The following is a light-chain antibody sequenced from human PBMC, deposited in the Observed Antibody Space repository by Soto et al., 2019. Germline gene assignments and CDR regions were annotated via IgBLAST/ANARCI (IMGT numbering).Light chain of an antibody. CDR2: AAS. Sequence: VRMTQSPSSLSASTGDRVTITCRASQGISSYLAWYQQKPGKAPRLLIYAASTLQSGVPSRFSGSGSDTEFTLTISSLQPEDFATYYCQQLNNYPLTSGGGTKVDI. CDR1: QGISSY. CDR3: QQLNNYPLT. V-gene: IGKV1-8*01. J-gene: IGKJ4*01.